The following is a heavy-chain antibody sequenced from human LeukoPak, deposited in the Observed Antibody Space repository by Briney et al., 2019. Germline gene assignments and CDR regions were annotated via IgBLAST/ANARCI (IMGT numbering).Heavy chain of an antibody. CDR3: ARQNGYSYGPIDY. J-gene: IGHJ4*02. V-gene: IGHV3-53*01. CDR2: IYSGSST. CDR1: GFSVSNIH. D-gene: IGHD5-18*01. Sequence: GGSLRPSCAASGFSVSNIHMSWVRQAPGKGLEWVSVIYSGSSTYYADSVKGRFTISRDNSKNTVYFQTNSLRAEDTAAYYCARQNGYSYGPIDYWGQGTLVTVSS.